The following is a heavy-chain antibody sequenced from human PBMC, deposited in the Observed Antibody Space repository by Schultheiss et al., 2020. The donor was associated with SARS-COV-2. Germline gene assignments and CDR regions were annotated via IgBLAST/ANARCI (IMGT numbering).Heavy chain of an antibody. D-gene: IGHD3-10*01. CDR3: ARAMVRGPPGV. CDR2: INHSGST. J-gene: IGHJ6*02. CDR1: GGSISSSGDY. V-gene: IGHV4-39*07. Sequence: SETLSLTCSVSGGSISSSGDYWSWIRQPPGKGLEWIGEINHSGSTNYNPSLKSRVTISVDTSKNQFSLKLSSVTAADTAVYYCARAMVRGPPGVWGQGTTVTVSS.